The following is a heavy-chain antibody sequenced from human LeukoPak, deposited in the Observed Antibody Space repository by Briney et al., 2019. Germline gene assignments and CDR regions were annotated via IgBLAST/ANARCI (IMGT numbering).Heavy chain of an antibody. D-gene: IGHD2/OR15-2a*01. Sequence: RAGGSLRLSCAASGFTFSSYAMSWVRQAPGKGLEWVSAISGSGGNTYYADSVKGRFTISRDNSKNTLYLQMNSLRAEDTAVYYCATIRIAVGSVYWGQGALVTVSS. J-gene: IGHJ4*02. V-gene: IGHV3-23*01. CDR1: GFTFSSYA. CDR2: ISGSGGNT. CDR3: ATIRIAVGSVY.